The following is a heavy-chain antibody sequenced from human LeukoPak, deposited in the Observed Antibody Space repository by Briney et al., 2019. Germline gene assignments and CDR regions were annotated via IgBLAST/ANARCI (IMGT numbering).Heavy chain of an antibody. J-gene: IGHJ4*02. CDR1: GFTFSSYS. V-gene: IGHV3-48*01. CDR3: TSGLSLRPTTRWELQDY. Sequence: GGSLRLSCAASGFTFSSYSMNWVRQAPGKGLEWVSYISSSSSTIYYADSVKGRFTISRDNAKNSLYLQVNSLRAEDTAVYYCTSGLSLRPTTRWELQDYWGQGTLVTVSS. D-gene: IGHD1-26*01. CDR2: ISSSSSTI.